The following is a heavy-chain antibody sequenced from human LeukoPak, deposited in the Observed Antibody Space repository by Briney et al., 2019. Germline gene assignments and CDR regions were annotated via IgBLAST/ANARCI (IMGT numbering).Heavy chain of an antibody. CDR1: GFTFSAYT. CDR3: AKGSYYCNSNSCPQYYYYMDV. Sequence: PGGSLRLSCSASGFTFSAYTMNWVRQAPGQGLEWVSYISSGSSSVYYADSVKGRFTISRDNSKNTLYLQMNSLRAEDTAVYYCAKGSYYCNSNSCPQYYYYMDVWGKGTTVTVSS. J-gene: IGHJ6*03. D-gene: IGHD2-2*01. CDR2: ISSGSSSV. V-gene: IGHV3-48*01.